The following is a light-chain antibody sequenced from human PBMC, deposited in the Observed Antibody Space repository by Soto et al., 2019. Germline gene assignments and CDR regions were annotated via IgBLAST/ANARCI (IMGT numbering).Light chain of an antibody. Sequence: DIQMTQSPSSLSASVGDRVTITCQASQDISNYLNWYQQKPGKAPKLLIYDASNLETGVPSRFSGSGSGTDFTFTISSLQPEDIATYYCQQYDNLRPFGQGTKVEIK. CDR2: DAS. J-gene: IGKJ1*01. CDR3: QQYDNLRP. V-gene: IGKV1-33*01. CDR1: QDISNY.